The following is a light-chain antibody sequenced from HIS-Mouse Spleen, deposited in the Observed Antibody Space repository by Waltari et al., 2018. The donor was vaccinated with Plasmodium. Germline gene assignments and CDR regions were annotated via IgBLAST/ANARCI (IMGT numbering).Light chain of an antibody. CDR1: QSVSSY. CDR3: QQRSNWPPLT. J-gene: IGKJ4*01. CDR2: DAS. V-gene: IGKV3-11*01. Sequence: ELVLTQSPATLSLSPETSATLSCRASQSVSSYLAWYQQKPGQAPRLLSYDASNRATGIPARFSGSGSGTDFTLTISSLEPEDFAVYYCQQRSNWPPLTFGGGTKVEIK.